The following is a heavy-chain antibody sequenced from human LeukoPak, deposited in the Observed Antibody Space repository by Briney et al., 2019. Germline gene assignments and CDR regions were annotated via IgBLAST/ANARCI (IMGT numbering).Heavy chain of an antibody. D-gene: IGHD3-3*01. V-gene: IGHV1-18*01. J-gene: IGHJ5*02. CDR3: ASSSGITIFGVGA. CDR1: GYIFSSYG. Sequence: ASVKVSCKASGYIFSSYGINWVRQAPGQGLEWMGWINTYKGNTNYAPKFQGRVIMTTDTSTSTAYMVLRSLTSDDTAVYYCASSSGITIFGVGAWGQGTLVTVSS. CDR2: INTYKGNT.